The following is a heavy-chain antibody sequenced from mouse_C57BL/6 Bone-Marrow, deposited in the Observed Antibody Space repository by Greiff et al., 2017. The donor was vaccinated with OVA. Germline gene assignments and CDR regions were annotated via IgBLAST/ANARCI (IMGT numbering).Heavy chain of an antibody. D-gene: IGHD2-2*01. V-gene: IGHV5-4*01. J-gene: IGHJ3*01. Sequence: EVMLVESGGGLVKPGGSLKLSCAASGFTFSSYAMSWVRQTPEKRLEWVATISDGGSYTYYPDNVKGRFTISRDNAKNNLYLQMSHLKSEDTAMYYCARDGYQFAYWGQGTLVTVSA. CDR3: ARDGYQFAY. CDR1: GFTFSSYA. CDR2: ISDGGSYT.